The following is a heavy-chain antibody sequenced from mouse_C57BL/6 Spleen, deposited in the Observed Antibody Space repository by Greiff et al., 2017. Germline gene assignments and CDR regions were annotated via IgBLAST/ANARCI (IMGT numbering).Heavy chain of an antibody. Sequence: VHLVESGPGLVQPSQSLSITCTVSGFSLTSYGVHWVRQSPGKGLEWLGVIWSGGSTDYNAAFISRLSISKDNSKSQVFFKMNSLQADDTAIYYCARVPLYGNYYFDYWGQGTTLTVSS. CDR2: IWSGGST. J-gene: IGHJ2*01. D-gene: IGHD2-1*01. CDR1: GFSLTSYG. CDR3: ARVPLYGNYYFDY. V-gene: IGHV2-2*01.